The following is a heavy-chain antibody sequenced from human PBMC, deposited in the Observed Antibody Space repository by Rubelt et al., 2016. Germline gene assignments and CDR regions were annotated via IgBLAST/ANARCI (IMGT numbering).Heavy chain of an antibody. V-gene: IGHV1-3*01. CDR2: INAGNGNT. D-gene: IGHD1-1*01. Sequence: AMHWVRQAPGQRLEWMGWINAGNGNTKYSQKFQGRVTITRDTSASTAYMEMSSLRSEDTAVYYCARGPHGELGRRKHWFDPWGQGTLVTVSS. CDR3: ARGPHGELGRRKHWFDP. CDR1: A. J-gene: IGHJ5*02.